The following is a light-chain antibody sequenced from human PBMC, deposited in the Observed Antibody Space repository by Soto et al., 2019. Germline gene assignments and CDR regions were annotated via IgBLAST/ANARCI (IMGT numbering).Light chain of an antibody. J-gene: IGLJ3*02. CDR3: ETWYSNTHKV. CDR1: SGHNTYI. V-gene: IGLV4-60*02. CDR2: LDRSGSY. Sequence: QPVLTQSSSASASLGSSVKLTCILSSGHNTYIIAWHQQQPGKAPRFLMTLDRSGSYNRGSGVPGRFSGSSSGADRYLTISNLKFEDEGDYYCETWYSNTHKVFGGGTKLTVL.